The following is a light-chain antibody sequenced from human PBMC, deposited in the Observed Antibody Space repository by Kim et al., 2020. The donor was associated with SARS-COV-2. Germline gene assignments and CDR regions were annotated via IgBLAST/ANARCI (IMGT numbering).Light chain of an antibody. CDR2: EVN. J-gene: IGLJ2*01. Sequence: SELTQPPSASGSPGQSVAISCAGTRTDAGGYNSVSWYQQHPGKAPKLIIYEVNKRPSGVPDRFSGSKSGNTASLTVSGLQAEDEADYYCSSYAGSAVFGGGTQLTVL. CDR1: RTDAGGYNS. V-gene: IGLV2-8*01. CDR3: SSYAGSAV.